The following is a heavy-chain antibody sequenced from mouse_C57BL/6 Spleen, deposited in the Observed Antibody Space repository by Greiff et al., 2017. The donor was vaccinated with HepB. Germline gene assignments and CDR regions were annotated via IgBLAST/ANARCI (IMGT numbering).Heavy chain of an antibody. CDR1: GYSITSGYY. CDR3: ANRVYYAMDY. CDR2: ISYDGSN. J-gene: IGHJ4*01. D-gene: IGHD6-1*01. Sequence: EVQRVESGPGLVKPSQSLSLTCSVTGYSITSGYYWNWIRQFPGNKLEWMGYISYDGSNNYNPSLKNRISITRDTSKNQFFLKLNSVTTEDTATYYCANRVYYAMDYWGQGTSVTVSS. V-gene: IGHV3-6*01.